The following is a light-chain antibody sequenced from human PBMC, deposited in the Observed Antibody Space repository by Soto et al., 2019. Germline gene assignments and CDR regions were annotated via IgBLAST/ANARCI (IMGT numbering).Light chain of an antibody. CDR3: ASWDDSQNGPV. CDR1: SSNIGSNT. V-gene: IGLV1-44*01. Sequence: QSVLTQPPSASGTPGQRVTISCSGSSSNIGSNTVNWYQQLPGSAPRLLIYTNNYRPSGVPDRFSGSKSGTSASLAISGLQSEDEADYYCASWDDSQNGPVFGGGTKLTVL. CDR2: TNN. J-gene: IGLJ3*02.